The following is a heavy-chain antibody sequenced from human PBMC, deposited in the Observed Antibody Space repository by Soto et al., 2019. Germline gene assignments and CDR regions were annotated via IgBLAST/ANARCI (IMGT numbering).Heavy chain of an antibody. V-gene: IGHV1-3*01. D-gene: IGHD2-15*01. CDR3: ARVYCSGGGCYGIDY. J-gene: IGHJ4*02. CDR2: INASNGNT. Sequence: GASVKVSCKASGYTFTGYAMHWVRQAPGQRLEWMGWINASNGNTKYSQKFQGRVTITRDTSASTAYMDLSSLRSEDTAVYYCARVYCSGGGCYGIDYWGQGTLVTVSS. CDR1: GYTFTGYA.